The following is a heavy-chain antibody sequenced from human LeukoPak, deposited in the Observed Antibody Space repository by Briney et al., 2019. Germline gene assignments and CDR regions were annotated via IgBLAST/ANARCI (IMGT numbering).Heavy chain of an antibody. V-gene: IGHV4-31*03. D-gene: IGHD3-10*01. Sequence: SETLSLTCTVSGGSISSGGYYWSWIRQHPGKGLEWIGYIYYSGSTYYNPSLKSRVTTSVDTSKNQFSLKLSSVTAADTAVYYCAREVRWGNYFDYWGQGTLVTVSS. CDR3: AREVRWGNYFDY. CDR2: IYYSGST. J-gene: IGHJ4*02. CDR1: GGSISSGGYY.